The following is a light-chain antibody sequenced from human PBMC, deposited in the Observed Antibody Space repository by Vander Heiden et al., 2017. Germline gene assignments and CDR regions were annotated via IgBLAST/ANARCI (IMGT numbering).Light chain of an antibody. J-gene: IGLJ1*01. Sequence: QSALTQPASVSGSPGQSITISCTGTSSDIGDHDHVSLYQQHPGKVPKVIIYEVSKRPSGVSNRFSGSKSGNTASLTISGLQAEDDADYYCCSDTRSSTLVFGTGTKVTAL. V-gene: IGLV2-14*01. CDR1: SSDIGDHDH. CDR2: EVS. CDR3: CSDTRSSTLV.